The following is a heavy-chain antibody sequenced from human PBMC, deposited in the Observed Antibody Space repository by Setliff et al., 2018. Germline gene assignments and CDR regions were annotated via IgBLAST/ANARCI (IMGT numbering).Heavy chain of an antibody. J-gene: IGHJ4*02. V-gene: IGHV1-18*01. D-gene: IGHD3-22*01. Sequence: ASVKVSCKSSGYIFSDYGITWVRQAPGQGLEWMGWANNNNFNTNYAQKFQGRVTMTIDTSTDIVYMELRSLKSDDTALYYCARINFYVSSGYYYAPDYWGQGTLVTVSS. CDR1: GYIFSDYG. CDR3: ARINFYVSSGYYYAPDY. CDR2: ANNNNFNT.